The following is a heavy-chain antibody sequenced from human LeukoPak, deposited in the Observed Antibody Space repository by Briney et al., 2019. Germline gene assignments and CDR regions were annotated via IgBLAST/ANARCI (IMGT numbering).Heavy chain of an antibody. V-gene: IGHV1-24*01. CDR3: ATGHCNTSSCYYYYMDV. Sequence: GASVKVSCKVSGYSLRELSMHWVRQAPAKGIQWMGVFDPEDGESIIAQQFQGRLTMTEDTSTDTGYMELSSLTSEDTAIYYCATGHCNTSSCYYYYMDVWGKGTTVTVSS. D-gene: IGHD2/OR15-2a*01. J-gene: IGHJ6*03. CDR2: FDPEDGES. CDR1: GYSLRELS.